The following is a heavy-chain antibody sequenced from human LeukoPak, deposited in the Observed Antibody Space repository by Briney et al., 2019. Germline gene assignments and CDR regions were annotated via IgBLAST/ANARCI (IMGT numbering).Heavy chain of an antibody. V-gene: IGHV3-23*01. D-gene: IGHD5-12*01. CDR3: AKVVSNWLRSRKGGEYYFDY. CDR2: IIGSGGST. J-gene: IGHJ4*02. CDR1: GFTFSSYA. Sequence: GGSLRLSCAASGFTFSSYAMSGVRQAPGKGLEWASAIIGSGGSTYYADSVKGRFTISRDNSKNTLYLQMNSLRAEDTAVYYCAKVVSNWLRSRKGGEYYFDYWGQGTLVTVSS.